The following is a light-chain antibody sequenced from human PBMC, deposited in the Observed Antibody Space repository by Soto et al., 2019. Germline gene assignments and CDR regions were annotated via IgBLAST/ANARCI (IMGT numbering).Light chain of an antibody. CDR1: QSISSY. J-gene: IGKJ5*01. CDR3: QQSYSALPYT. Sequence: DIQMTQSPSSLSPSVGDTVTITCRASQSISSYLNWYQHRPAKAXNLVIYAASSLPSGVPSRFSGRGSGTDFTLTISSLQPEDFSTYYCQQSYSALPYTFGQGTRLEIK. V-gene: IGKV1-39*01. CDR2: AAS.